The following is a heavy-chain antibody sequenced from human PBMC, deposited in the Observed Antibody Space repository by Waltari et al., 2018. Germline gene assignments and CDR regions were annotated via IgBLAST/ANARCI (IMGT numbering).Heavy chain of an antibody. CDR3: ARLWPWRGSIDY. CDR1: GGTIRTIGHY. J-gene: IGHJ4*02. Sequence: QLQLQESGPGLVKPSETLSLACSVSGGTIRTIGHYWGWIRQPPGNGLEWLGTIYYTGDIYYNSSLQSRVTLSVDTSKNQISLKLTSVTAADTAVYYCARLWPWRGSIDYWGQGTLVTVSS. D-gene: IGHD2-21*01. V-gene: IGHV4-39*01. CDR2: IYYTGDI.